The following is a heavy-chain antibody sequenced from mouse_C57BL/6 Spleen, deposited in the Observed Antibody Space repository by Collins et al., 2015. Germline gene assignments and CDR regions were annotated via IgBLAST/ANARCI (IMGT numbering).Heavy chain of an antibody. CDR1: GYTFTGYW. V-gene: IGHV1-9*01. Sequence: QVQLQQSGAKLMKPGASVKLSCKATGYTFTGYWIEWVKQRPGRGLEWIGEILPGSGGTNYNEKFKGKATFTADTSSNTAYMQLSSLTTEDSAIYYCARRYLLYAMDYWGQGTSVTVSS. D-gene: IGHD1-1*01. J-gene: IGHJ4*01. CDR3: ARRYLLYAMDY. CDR2: ILPGSGGT.